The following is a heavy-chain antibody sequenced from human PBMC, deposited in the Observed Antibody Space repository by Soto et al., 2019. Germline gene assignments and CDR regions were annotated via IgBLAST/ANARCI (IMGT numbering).Heavy chain of an antibody. Sequence: ASVKVSCKASGYIFTRYYIHWVRQAPGQGLEWMGIINPRDGSTNYAQTFQGRVTMTMDTSTGTVYMELSSLRSEDTAVYYCSRDIARSNDRWGQGTRVTVSS. CDR2: INPRDGST. CDR1: GYIFTRYY. V-gene: IGHV1-46*01. CDR3: SRDIARSNDR. J-gene: IGHJ4*02. D-gene: IGHD2-8*01.